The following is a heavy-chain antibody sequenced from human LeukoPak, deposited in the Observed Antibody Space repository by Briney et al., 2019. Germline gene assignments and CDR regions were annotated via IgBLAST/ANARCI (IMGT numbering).Heavy chain of an antibody. J-gene: IGHJ4*02. CDR1: GFTFSSYW. CDR3: AREGANAFQDY. V-gene: IGHV3-74*01. D-gene: IGHD3-3*02. CDR2: INSDGSDI. Sequence: GGSLRLSCAASGFTFSSYWMHWVRQVPGKGLEWFSRINSDGSDISYADSVKGRFTISRDNAKNTLYLQMNSLRAEDTAVYYCAREGANAFQDYWGQGTLVTVSS.